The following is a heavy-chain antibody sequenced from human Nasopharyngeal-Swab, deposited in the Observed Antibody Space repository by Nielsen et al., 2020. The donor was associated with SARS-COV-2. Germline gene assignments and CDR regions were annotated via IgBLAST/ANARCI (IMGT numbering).Heavy chain of an antibody. CDR3: ARGSSEYYYYGMDV. Sequence: LSLTCAASGFTFSSYEMTWVRQAPGKGLEWVSYISSSGSTIYYADSVKGRFTISRDNAKNSLYLQMNSLRAEDTAVYYCARGSSEYYYYGMDVWGQGTTVTVSS. CDR1: GFTFSSYE. V-gene: IGHV3-48*03. D-gene: IGHD3-10*01. J-gene: IGHJ6*02. CDR2: ISSSGSTI.